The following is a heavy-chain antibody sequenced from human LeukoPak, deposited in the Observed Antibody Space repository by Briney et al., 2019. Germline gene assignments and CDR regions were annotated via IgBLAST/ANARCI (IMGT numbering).Heavy chain of an antibody. CDR2: IYPGDSDT. Sequence: GESLKISCKGSGYRFTSYWIGWVRQMPGKGLEWMGIIYPGDSDTRYSPSFQGQVTISADKSISTAYLQWSSLKASDTAMYYCARPIAKGYCSSTSCSDSDYWGQGTLVTVSS. V-gene: IGHV5-51*01. J-gene: IGHJ4*02. CDR1: GYRFTSYW. CDR3: ARPIAKGYCSSTSCSDSDY. D-gene: IGHD2-2*01.